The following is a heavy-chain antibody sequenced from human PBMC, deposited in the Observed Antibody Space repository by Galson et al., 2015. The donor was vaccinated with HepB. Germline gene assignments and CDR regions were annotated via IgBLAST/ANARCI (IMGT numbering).Heavy chain of an antibody. J-gene: IGHJ6*03. CDR1: GGSIDSSHYF. V-gene: IGHV4-31*03. CDR2: IHYTGST. CDR3: ARDSYRACSGSSCSHMDV. D-gene: IGHD2-15*01. Sequence: TLSLTCSVSGGSIDSSHYFWSWIRQHPGKGLEWIGYIHYTGSTYYNPSFESRITISLHTTKTHFSLNLTSVTAADTAVYFCARDSYRACSGSSCSHMDVWGKGTKVTVSS.